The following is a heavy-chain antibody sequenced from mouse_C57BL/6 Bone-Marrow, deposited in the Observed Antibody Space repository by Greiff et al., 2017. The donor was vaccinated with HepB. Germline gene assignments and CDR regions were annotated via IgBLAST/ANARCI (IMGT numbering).Heavy chain of an antibody. D-gene: IGHD6-1*01. J-gene: IGHJ4*01. CDR3: ARRGASYYYAMDY. V-gene: IGHV3-8*01. CDR1: GYSITSYY. Sequence: EVKLQESGPGLAKPSQTLSLTCSVSGYSITSYYWNWIRKFPGNKLEYMGYISYSGSTYYNPSLKSRISITRDTAKNQYYLQLNSVTTEDTATYYCARRGASYYYAMDYWGQGTSVTVSS. CDR2: ISYSGST.